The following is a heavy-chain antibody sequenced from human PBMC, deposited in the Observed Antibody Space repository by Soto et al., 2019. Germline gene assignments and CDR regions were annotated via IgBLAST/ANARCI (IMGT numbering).Heavy chain of an antibody. J-gene: IGHJ1*01. CDR1: GYTFTSYG. Sequence: ASVKVSCKASGYTFTSYGISWVRQAPGQGLEWMGWISAYNGDTNYVQRLQGRVTMTTDTSTSTAYMELRSLRSDDTAVYFCVRGASSLPGFYWGQGTLVTVSS. CDR2: ISAYNGDT. V-gene: IGHV1-18*01. D-gene: IGHD6-13*01. CDR3: VRGASSLPGFY.